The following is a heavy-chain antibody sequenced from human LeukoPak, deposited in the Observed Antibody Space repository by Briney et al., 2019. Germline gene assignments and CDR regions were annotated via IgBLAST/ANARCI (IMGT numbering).Heavy chain of an antibody. D-gene: IGHD3-10*01. CDR1: GGSIGSSSYY. Sequence: SETLSLTCTVSGGSIGSSSYYWGWIRQPPGKGLEWIGSIYYSGSTYYNPSLKSRVTISVDTSKNQFSLKLSSVTAADTAVYYCARHRRVRGVIIWYHYYMDVWGKGTTVTISS. V-gene: IGHV4-39*01. J-gene: IGHJ6*03. CDR2: IYYSGST. CDR3: ARHRRVRGVIIWYHYYMDV.